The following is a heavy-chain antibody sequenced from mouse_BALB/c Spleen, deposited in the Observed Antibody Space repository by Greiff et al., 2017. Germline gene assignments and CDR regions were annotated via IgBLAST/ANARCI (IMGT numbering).Heavy chain of an antibody. CDR3: ATTGPFAY. D-gene: IGHD4-1*02. CDR1: GFTFSSYT. J-gene: IGHJ3*01. CDR2: ISNGGGST. Sequence: EVKLMESGGGLVQPGGSLKLSCAASGFTFSSYTMSWVRQTPEKRLEWVAYISNGGGSTYYPDTVKGRFTISRDNAKNTLYLQLSSLKSEDTAMYYCATTGPFAYWGQGTLVTVSA. V-gene: IGHV5-12-2*01.